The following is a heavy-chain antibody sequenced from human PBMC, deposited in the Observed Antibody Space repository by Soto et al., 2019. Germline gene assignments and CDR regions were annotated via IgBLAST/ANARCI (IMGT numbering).Heavy chain of an antibody. Sequence: PGGSLRLSCAASGFTFSSYGMHWVRQAPGKGLEWVAVISYDGSNKYYADSVKGRFTISRDNSKNTLYLQMNSLRAEDTAVYYCAKPRLSNYYYYGMDVSGQGTTVTVSS. J-gene: IGHJ6*02. CDR1: GFTFSSYG. D-gene: IGHD3-16*02. V-gene: IGHV3-30*18. CDR2: ISYDGSNK. CDR3: AKPRLSNYYYYGMDV.